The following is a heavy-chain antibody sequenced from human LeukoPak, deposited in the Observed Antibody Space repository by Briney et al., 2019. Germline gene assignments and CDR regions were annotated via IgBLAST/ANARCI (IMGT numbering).Heavy chain of an antibody. CDR2: IYYSGST. D-gene: IGHD2-8*01. V-gene: IGHV4-59*01. Sequence: PSETLSLTCAVYGGSFSGYYWSWIRQPPGKGLEWIGYIYYSGSTNYNPSLKSRVTISVDTSKNQFSLKLSSVTAADTAVYYCARDPYGYAILSVDYWGQGTLVTVSS. CDR3: ARDPYGYAILSVDY. CDR1: GGSFSGYY. J-gene: IGHJ4*02.